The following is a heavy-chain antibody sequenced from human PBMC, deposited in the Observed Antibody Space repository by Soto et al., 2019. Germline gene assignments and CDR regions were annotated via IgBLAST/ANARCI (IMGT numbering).Heavy chain of an antibody. J-gene: IGHJ4*02. V-gene: IGHV3-23*01. Sequence: GGSLRLSCAASGFTFSSYAMSWVRQAPGKGLEWVSAISGSGGSTYYADSVKDRFTISRDNSKNTLYLQMNSLRAEDTAVYYCAKAYRITMVRGVIFRSHFDYWGQGTLVTVSS. D-gene: IGHD3-10*01. CDR2: ISGSGGST. CDR3: AKAYRITMVRGVIFRSHFDY. CDR1: GFTFSSYA.